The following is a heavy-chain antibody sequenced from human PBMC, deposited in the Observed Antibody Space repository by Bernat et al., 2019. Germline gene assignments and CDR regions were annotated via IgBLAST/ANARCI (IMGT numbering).Heavy chain of an antibody. CDR3: AREGAIRLLSYYYMDV. Sequence: QVQLQQWGAGLLKPSETLSLTCAVYGGSFSGYYWSWIRQPPGKGLAWIGEINHSASTNYNPSLKSRVTISVDTSKNQFSLTLSSVTAADTAVYYCAREGAIRLLSYYYMDVWGDATPVTVSS. V-gene: IGHV4-34*01. CDR1: GGSFSGYY. D-gene: IGHD2-21*01. CDR2: INHSAST. J-gene: IGHJ6*03.